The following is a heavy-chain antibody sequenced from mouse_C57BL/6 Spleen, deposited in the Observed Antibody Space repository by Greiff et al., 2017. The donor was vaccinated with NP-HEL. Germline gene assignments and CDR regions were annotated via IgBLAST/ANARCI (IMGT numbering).Heavy chain of an antibody. CDR2: ISYDGSN. CDR1: GYSITSGYY. V-gene: IGHV3-6*01. J-gene: IGHJ2*01. Sequence: EVKLMESGPGLVKPSQSLSLTCSVTGYSITSGYYWNWIRQFPGNKLEWMGYISYDGSNNYNPSLKNRISITRDTSKNQFFLKLNSVTTEDTATYYCARGITTVVATAVYYFDYWGQGTTLTVSS. D-gene: IGHD1-1*01. CDR3: ARGITTVVATAVYYFDY.